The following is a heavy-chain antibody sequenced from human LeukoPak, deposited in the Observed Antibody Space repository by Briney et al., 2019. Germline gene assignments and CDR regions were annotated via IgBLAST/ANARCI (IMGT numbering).Heavy chain of an antibody. D-gene: IGHD2-2*01. V-gene: IGHV4-61*02. J-gene: IGHJ6*02. CDR3: ARDTGHQLSRRNYYAMDV. CDR1: GGSISSGSYY. CDR2: IYTSGST. Sequence: PSETLSLTCTVSGGSISSGSYYWSWIRQPAGKGLEWIGRIYTSGSTNYNPSLKSRVTISVDTSKNQFSLKVSSVTAADTAVYYCARDTGHQLSRRNYYAMDVWGQGTTVTVSS.